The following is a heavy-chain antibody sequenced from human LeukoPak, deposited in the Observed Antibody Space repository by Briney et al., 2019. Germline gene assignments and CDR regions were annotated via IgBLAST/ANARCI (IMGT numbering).Heavy chain of an antibody. D-gene: IGHD2-15*01. Sequence: PGGSLRLSCAVSGFTFSDYEMNWVRQAPGTGLDWVSYISSSGRKIYYADSVKGRFTISRDNAKNSLYLQMNSLRADDTAVYYCARGPRDPTEYCSRGACAPTYDVWGQGTLVTVSS. CDR1: GFTFSDYE. CDR3: ARGPRDPTEYCSRGACAPTYDV. CDR2: ISSSGRKI. J-gene: IGHJ4*02. V-gene: IGHV3-48*03.